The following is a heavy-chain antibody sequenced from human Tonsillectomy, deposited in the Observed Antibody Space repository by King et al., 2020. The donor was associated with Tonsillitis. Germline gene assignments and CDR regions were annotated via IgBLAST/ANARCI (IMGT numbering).Heavy chain of an antibody. J-gene: IGHJ2*01. CDR1: GGSVSSGSYY. D-gene: IGHD6-19*01. V-gene: IGHV4-61*01. CDR3: ARVGGSGGYPYRYFDL. CDR2: IYYSGST. Sequence: QLQESGPGLVKPSETLSLTCTVSGGSVSSGSYYWSWIRQPPGKGLEWIGYIYYSGSTNYNPSLKSRVTISVETSKNQSFLKLRSVTAADTAVHYCARVGGSGGYPYRYFDLWGRGTLVTVS.